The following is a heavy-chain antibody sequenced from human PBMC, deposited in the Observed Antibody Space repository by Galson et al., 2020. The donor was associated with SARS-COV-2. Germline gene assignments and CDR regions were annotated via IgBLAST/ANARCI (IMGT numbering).Heavy chain of an antibody. CDR3: ARTLLFWGDAFDI. CDR1: GGSISTYY. V-gene: IGHV4-59*01. Sequence: SETLSLTCTVSGGSISTYYWSWVRQPPGKGLAWIGYISYSGITKYNPPLKSRVTISVDTSKNQFSLNLSSVTAADTAVYYCARTLLFWGDAFDIWGQGTMVTVSS. D-gene: IGHD2-21*02. CDR2: ISYSGIT. J-gene: IGHJ3*02.